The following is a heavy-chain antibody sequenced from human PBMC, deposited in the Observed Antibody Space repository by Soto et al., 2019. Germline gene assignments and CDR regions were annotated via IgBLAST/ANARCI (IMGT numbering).Heavy chain of an antibody. CDR2: IYYSGST. D-gene: IGHD3-10*01. CDR3: ARGGVLLWFGEPSYCMDV. Sequence: QVQLQESGPGLVKPSETLSLTCTVSGGSISSYYWSWIRQPPGKGLEWIGYIYYSGSTNYNPSLKSRVTISLDTSKYQFSLKLSSVTAADTAVYYRARGGVLLWFGEPSYCMDVWGQGTTVTVSS. V-gene: IGHV4-59*01. CDR1: GGSISSYY. J-gene: IGHJ6*02.